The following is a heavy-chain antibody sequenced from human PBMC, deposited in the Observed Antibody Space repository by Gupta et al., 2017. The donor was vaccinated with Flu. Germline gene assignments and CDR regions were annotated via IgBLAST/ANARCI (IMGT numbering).Heavy chain of an antibody. J-gene: IGHJ4*02. Sequence: SYAMHWVRQAPGQRLEWVGWINGDNGDTKYSEKFQGRVIITRDTSARTVYMEMRSLRSEDTAMYYCTRDDYFDSSGYGWGQGTLVTVSS. CDR2: INGDNGDT. CDR3: TRDDYFDSSGYG. V-gene: IGHV1-3*01. CDR1: SYA. D-gene: IGHD3-22*01.